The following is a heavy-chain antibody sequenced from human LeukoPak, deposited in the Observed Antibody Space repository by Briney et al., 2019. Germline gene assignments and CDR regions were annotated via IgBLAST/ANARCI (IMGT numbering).Heavy chain of an antibody. CDR3: AKQIVGGTRYFDY. V-gene: IGHV3-23*01. CDR2: ISGSGGST. J-gene: IGHJ4*02. Sequence: GGSLRLSCAASGFTFSSYAMSWVRQAPGKGLEWVPAISGSGGSTYYADSVRGRFTISRDNSKNTLFLQMNSLRAEDTAVYYCAKQIVGGTRYFDYWGRGTLVTVSS. CDR1: GFTFSSYA. D-gene: IGHD1-26*01.